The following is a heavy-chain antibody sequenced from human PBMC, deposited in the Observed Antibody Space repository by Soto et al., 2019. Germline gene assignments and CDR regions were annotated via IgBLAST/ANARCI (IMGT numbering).Heavy chain of an antibody. CDR1: GGCIGTYY. CDR2: IYYRGNT. CDR3: ARHPGYYDILTGYTTYYFYY. Sequence: SETLSLTCTVSGGCIGTYYWSCILQPPEKGLEWIGYIYYRGNTDYNPSLKSRVTLSLDTPKNQFSLQLSSVTAADTAVYYCARHPGYYDILTGYTTYYFYYWGQRILVTVSS. V-gene: IGHV4-59*08. D-gene: IGHD3-9*01. J-gene: IGHJ4*02.